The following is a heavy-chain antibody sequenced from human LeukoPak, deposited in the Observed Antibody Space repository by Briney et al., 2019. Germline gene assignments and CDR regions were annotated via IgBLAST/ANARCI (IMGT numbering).Heavy chain of an antibody. V-gene: IGHV3-30*18. CDR2: ISYDGSNK. J-gene: IGHJ4*02. CDR3: AKGLYDSSGSDY. Sequence: HTGGSLRLSCAASGFNFSSYGMHWVRQAPGKGLEWVAVISYDGSNKYYADSVKGRFTISRDNSKNTLYLQMNSLRAEDTAVYYCAKGLYDSSGSDYWGQGTLVTVSS. D-gene: IGHD3-22*01. CDR1: GFNFSSYG.